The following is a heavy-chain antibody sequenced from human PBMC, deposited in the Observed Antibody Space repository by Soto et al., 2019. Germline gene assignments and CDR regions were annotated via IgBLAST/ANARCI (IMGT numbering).Heavy chain of an antibody. Sequence: ASVKVSCKATGYTFTGNLIHWVRQAPGQGLEWMGWINPYTGGPNYAQQFQGRVTMTRDTSISTAYMELSRLTSDDTAVYYCAGGTGYCTGGSCRNWFDPWGQGTLVTVS. CDR3: AGGTGYCTGGSCRNWFDP. V-gene: IGHV1-2*02. CDR1: GYTFTGNL. D-gene: IGHD2-15*01. CDR2: INPYTGGP. J-gene: IGHJ5*02.